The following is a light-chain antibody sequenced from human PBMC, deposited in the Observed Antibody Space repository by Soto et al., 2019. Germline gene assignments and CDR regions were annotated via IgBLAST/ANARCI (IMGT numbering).Light chain of an antibody. CDR1: QSISSW. V-gene: IGKV1-5*03. CDR3: QQYNDNWT. J-gene: IGKJ1*01. CDR2: KSS. Sequence: DIQMTQSPSTLSASVGDRVTITCRASQSISSWLAWYQQKPGKAPRLLIYKSSNLESGVPSRFSGSGCRTEFTLTISSLQPDDSANYYCQQYNDNWTFGQGTKVEIK.